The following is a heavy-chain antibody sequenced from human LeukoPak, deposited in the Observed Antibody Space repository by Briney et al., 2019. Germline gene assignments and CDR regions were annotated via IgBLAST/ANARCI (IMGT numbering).Heavy chain of an antibody. CDR1: GFTFSDYT. CDR3: ARGSYYDILTGQPASFHH. D-gene: IGHD3-9*01. CDR2: ISSGSSYI. Sequence: GGSLRLSCAASGFTFSDYTMNWVRQAPGKGLEWASSISSGSSYIYYADSMKGRFTISRDNAKNSLHLQMNSLRAEDTAVYYCARGSYYDILTGQPASFHHWGQGTLVTVSS. J-gene: IGHJ1*01. V-gene: IGHV3-21*01.